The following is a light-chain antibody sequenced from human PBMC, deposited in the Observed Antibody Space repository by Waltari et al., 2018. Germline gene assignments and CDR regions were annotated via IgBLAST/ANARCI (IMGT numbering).Light chain of an antibody. V-gene: IGKV2-30*02. CDR3: MQGTHWPPIT. J-gene: IGKJ5*01. CDR1: QSLVHSDGNTY. CDR2: KVS. Sequence: DVAVTQSPLSLPGTLGQPASFSCTSSQSLVHSDGNTYLNWFQQRPGQSPRRLIYKVSNRDSGVPDRFSGSGSGTDFTLKITRVEAEDVGVYYCMQGTHWPPITFGQGTRLEIK.